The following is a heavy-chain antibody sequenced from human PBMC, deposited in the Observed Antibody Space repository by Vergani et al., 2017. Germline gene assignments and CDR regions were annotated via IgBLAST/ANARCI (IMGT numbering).Heavy chain of an antibody. J-gene: IGHJ4*02. Sequence: QVQLVQSGAEVKKPAASVKVSCKASGYTFTSYYMHWVRQAPGQGLEWMGIINPSGGSTSYAQKFQGRVTMTRDTSTSTVYMELSSLRSEDTAVYYCASGYYGSGSYYYYFDYWGQGTLVTVSS. CDR3: ASGYYGSGSYYYYFDY. CDR2: INPSGGST. V-gene: IGHV1-46*01. CDR1: GYTFTSYY. D-gene: IGHD3-10*01.